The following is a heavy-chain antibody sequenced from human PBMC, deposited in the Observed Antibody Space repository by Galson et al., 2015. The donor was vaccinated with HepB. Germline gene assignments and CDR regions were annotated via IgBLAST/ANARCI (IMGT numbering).Heavy chain of an antibody. D-gene: IGHD2/OR15-2a*01. CDR3: ARGIGGLWAFDF. V-gene: IGHV2-70*11. CDR2: IDWDDDE. Sequence: PALVKPTQTLTLTCSFSGFSLKTSGMSVNWIRQPPGKALEWLARIDWDDDEYHSTSLKTRLSISKDTSKNQVVLTMTNMDPVDTATYYCARGIGGLWAFDFWGPGTMVTVSS. CDR1: GFSLKTSGMS. J-gene: IGHJ3*01.